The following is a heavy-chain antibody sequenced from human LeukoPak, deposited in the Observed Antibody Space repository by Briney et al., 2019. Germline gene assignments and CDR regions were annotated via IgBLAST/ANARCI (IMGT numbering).Heavy chain of an antibody. V-gene: IGHV4-4*07. CDR2: IYTSGST. CDR1: GGSISSYY. Sequence: KPSETLSLTCTVSGGSISSYYWSWIRQPPGRGLEWIGRIYTSGSTNYNPSLKSRVTMSVDTSKNQFSLKLSSVTAADTAVYYCAREITMIVVVTQSAFDIWGQGTMVTVSS. CDR3: AREITMIVVVTQSAFDI. D-gene: IGHD3-22*01. J-gene: IGHJ3*02.